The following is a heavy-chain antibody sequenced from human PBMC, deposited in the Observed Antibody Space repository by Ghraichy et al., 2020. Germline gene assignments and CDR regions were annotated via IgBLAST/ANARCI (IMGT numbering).Heavy chain of an antibody. J-gene: IGHJ4*02. V-gene: IGHV6-1*01. CDR3: ARDRGDYIWGSYRTPAWYFDY. CDR1: GDSVSSNSAA. D-gene: IGHD3-16*02. Sequence: SQTLSLTCAISGDSVSSNSAAWNWIRQSPSRGLEWLGRTYYRSKWYNDYAVSVKSRITINPDTSKNQFSLQLNSVTPEDTAVYYCARDRGDYIWGSYRTPAWYFDYWGQGTLVTVSS. CDR2: TYYRSKWYN.